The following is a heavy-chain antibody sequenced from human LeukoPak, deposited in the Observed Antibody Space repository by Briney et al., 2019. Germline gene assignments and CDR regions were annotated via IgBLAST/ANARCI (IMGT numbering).Heavy chain of an antibody. Sequence: GGSLRLSCAASGFTFSSYGMHWVRQAPGKGLEWVAVIWYDGSNKYYANSVKGRFTISRDNSKNTLYLQMNSLRAEDTAVYYCAKGDDYGSEAFDIWGQGTMVTVSS. D-gene: IGHD4-17*01. CDR3: AKGDDYGSEAFDI. CDR2: IWYDGSNK. J-gene: IGHJ3*02. V-gene: IGHV3-30*02. CDR1: GFTFSSYG.